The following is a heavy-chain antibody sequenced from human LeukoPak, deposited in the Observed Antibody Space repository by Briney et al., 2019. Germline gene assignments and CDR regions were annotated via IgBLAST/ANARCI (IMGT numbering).Heavy chain of an antibody. CDR3: ARDLSGPYDSSSTAFDY. V-gene: IGHV1-18*01. CDR1: GYTFTSYG. J-gene: IGHJ4*02. Sequence: GASVKVSCKASGYTFTSYGISWVRQAPGQGLEWMGWISAYNGNTNYAQKFQGRVTMTTDTSTSTAYMELRSLRSDDTAVYNCARDLSGPYDSSSTAFDYWGQGTLVTVSS. CDR2: ISAYNGNT. D-gene: IGHD3-22*01.